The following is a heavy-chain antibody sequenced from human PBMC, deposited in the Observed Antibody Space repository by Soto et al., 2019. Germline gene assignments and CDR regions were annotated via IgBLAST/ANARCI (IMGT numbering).Heavy chain of an antibody. D-gene: IGHD5-12*01. Sequence: GGSLRLSCAASGFTFSSSTMSWVRQAPGKGLDWVSGISGTSDTSYYTDSVKGRFTISRDRSKNTLYLQMNSLRVEDTAVYYCTASWTWGQGTMVTVSS. CDR2: ISGTSDTS. J-gene: IGHJ5*01. V-gene: IGHV3-23*01. CDR3: TASWT. CDR1: GFTFSSST.